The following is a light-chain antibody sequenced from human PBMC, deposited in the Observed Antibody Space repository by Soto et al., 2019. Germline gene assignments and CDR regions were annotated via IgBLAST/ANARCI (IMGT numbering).Light chain of an antibody. J-gene: IGKJ1*01. CDR1: QSVSSSY. CDR2: DAS. CDR3: QQYGSSGT. Sequence: EIVLTQSPGTLSLSPGERATLSCRASQSVSSSYLAWYQQKPGQAPRLLIYDASNRATGIPVRFSGSGSGTDFTLTISSLKPEDFAVYYCQQYGSSGTFGQGTKVDI. V-gene: IGKV3-20*01.